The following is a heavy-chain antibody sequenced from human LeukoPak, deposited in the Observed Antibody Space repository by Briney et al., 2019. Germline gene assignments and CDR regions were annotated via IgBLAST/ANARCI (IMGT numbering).Heavy chain of an antibody. Sequence: PGGSLRLSCAASGFTFSSYGMHWVRQAPGKGLEWVAFIRYDGSNKYYADSVKGRFTISRDNSKNTLYLQMNSLRAEDTAVYYCAKDRGTTSFYMGVWGKGTTVTVSS. V-gene: IGHV3-30*02. CDR1: GFTFSSYG. CDR3: AKDRGTTSFYMGV. CDR2: IRYDGSNK. D-gene: IGHD1-26*01. J-gene: IGHJ6*03.